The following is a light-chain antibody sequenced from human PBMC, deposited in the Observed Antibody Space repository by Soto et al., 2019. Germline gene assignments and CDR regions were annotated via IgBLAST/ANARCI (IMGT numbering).Light chain of an antibody. CDR1: QSISSD. CDR3: QQSYRTPVT. Sequence: DIQMTQSPSSLSASVGDRVTITCRASQSISSDVNWYQQKSGKAPKLLIYAASSLQSGVPSRFSGSGSETDFTLTISSLQPEDVATYYCQQSYRTPVTFGGGTKVEIK. J-gene: IGKJ4*01. CDR2: AAS. V-gene: IGKV1-39*01.